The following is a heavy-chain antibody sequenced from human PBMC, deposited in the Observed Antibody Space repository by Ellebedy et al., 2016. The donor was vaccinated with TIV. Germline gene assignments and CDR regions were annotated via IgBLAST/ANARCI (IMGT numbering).Heavy chain of an antibody. CDR1: GVNVISNY. CDR3: ARAKRGSYYSAFDI. J-gene: IGHJ3*02. Sequence: GESLKISXAASGVNVISNYMSWVRQAPGKGLEWVSIIYSDGSTYYADSVKGRFTLSRDISKNTLFLQMNSLRAEDTAVYYCARAKRGSYYSAFDIWGQGAMVTVSS. D-gene: IGHD1-26*01. CDR2: IYSDGST. V-gene: IGHV3-53*01.